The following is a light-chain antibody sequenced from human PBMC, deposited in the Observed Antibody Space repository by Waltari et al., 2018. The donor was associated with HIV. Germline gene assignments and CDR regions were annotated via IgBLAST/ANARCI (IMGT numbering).Light chain of an antibody. CDR1: QSLFYTSNRRTY. CDR3: QQYYTPPIT. J-gene: IGKJ5*01. Sequence: DIVMTQSPDSLAVSLGERATINCRSNQSLFYTSNRRTYLAWYQLKPGQPPKLLISWASTRESGVPDRFSGSGSGTAFALSISSLQAEDVAVYYCQQYYTPPITFGQGTRLEIK. V-gene: IGKV4-1*01. CDR2: WAS.